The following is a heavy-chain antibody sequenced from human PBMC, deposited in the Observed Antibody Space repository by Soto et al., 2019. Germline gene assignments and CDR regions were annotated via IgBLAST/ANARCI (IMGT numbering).Heavy chain of an antibody. Sequence: PSSTLSLTCPVSGGSISSSSYYWSWIRQPPGKGLEWIGYVFYTGRANYNASLKSRVSISLDTSNYQFSLKLSSVTAADTAVYYCARDGDGRMTTNPYYYNGMDVWGPGTTVTVSS. V-gene: IGHV4-61*01. CDR1: GGSISSSSYY. CDR3: ARDGDGRMTTNPYYYNGMDV. J-gene: IGHJ6*02. D-gene: IGHD4-4*01. CDR2: VFYTGRA.